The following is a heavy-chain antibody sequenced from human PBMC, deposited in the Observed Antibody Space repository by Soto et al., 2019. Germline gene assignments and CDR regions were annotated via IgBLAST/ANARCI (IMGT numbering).Heavy chain of an antibody. CDR1: GFSLSSTRVA. Sequence: QITLKGSGHTLVKRTQPLTLTCIFSGFSLSSTRVAVGWIRQPPGKALEWLALIYWDDDKRYGPFLKSRLTITKDTSKNQVVLTMTNMDPVDTATYYCAHSVVAGLGYYFDYWGQGTLVTVSS. V-gene: IGHV2-5*05. CDR2: IYWDDDK. D-gene: IGHD6-19*01. J-gene: IGHJ4*02. CDR3: AHSVVAGLGYYFDY.